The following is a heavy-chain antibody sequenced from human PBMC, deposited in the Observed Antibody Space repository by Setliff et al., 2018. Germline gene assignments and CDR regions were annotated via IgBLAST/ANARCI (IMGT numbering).Heavy chain of an antibody. D-gene: IGHD1-1*01. CDR2: FDPEDGET. CDR3: ARALMGYNRWYFDY. Sequence: ASVKVSCKVSGYTLTELSRHWVRQAPGKGLEWMGGFDPEDGETIYAQKFQGRVTMTEDTSTDTAYMELSSLRSEDTAVYYCARALMGYNRWYFDYWGQGTLVTVSS. CDR1: GYTLTELS. V-gene: IGHV1-24*01. J-gene: IGHJ4*02.